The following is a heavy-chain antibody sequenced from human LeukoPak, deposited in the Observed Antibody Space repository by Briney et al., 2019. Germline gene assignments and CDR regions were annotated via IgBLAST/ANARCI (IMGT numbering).Heavy chain of an antibody. CDR3: ARGDFYNYGKPFDS. V-gene: IGHV4-38-2*01. J-gene: IGHJ4*02. CDR1: GYSISHGYY. Sequence: SETLSLTCAVSGYSISHGYYWGWIRQPPGKGLEWTGSIDQSGSTYYNPSLKSRLTISVDTSRNQFSLKLRFVTAADTAVYYCARGDFYNYGKPFDSWGQGITVTVSS. D-gene: IGHD5-18*01. CDR2: IDQSGST.